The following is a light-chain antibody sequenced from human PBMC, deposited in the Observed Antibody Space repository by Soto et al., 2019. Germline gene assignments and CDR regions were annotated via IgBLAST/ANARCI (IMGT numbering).Light chain of an antibody. V-gene: IGKV3-15*01. CDR1: QNMHTN. CDR2: GAS. Sequence: EILMTKYTPTLSLSQGEIATLSCRAGQNMHTNLAWYQQKPGQAPRLLFYGASTGATGLPARFSGSGSGTEFTLTINSLQAEDCAVYYCQQYYNWPRTVAQGSKV. J-gene: IGKJ1*01. CDR3: QQYYNWPRT.